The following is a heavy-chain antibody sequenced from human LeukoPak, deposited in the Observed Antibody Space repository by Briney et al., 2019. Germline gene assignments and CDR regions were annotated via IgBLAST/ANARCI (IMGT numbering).Heavy chain of an antibody. Sequence: AAVNVSFKASGYTFTSYYIHWVGQAPGQGGEGMGIINPSGGSTSYSQKFQGRVTMTRDMSTSTVYMELSSLRSADTAVYFCAGYYSYGSYFDSWGQGPLVTVSS. CDR1: GYTFTSYY. J-gene: IGHJ4*02. CDR3: AGYYSYGSYFDS. CDR2: INPSGGST. V-gene: IGHV1-46*01. D-gene: IGHD3-10*01.